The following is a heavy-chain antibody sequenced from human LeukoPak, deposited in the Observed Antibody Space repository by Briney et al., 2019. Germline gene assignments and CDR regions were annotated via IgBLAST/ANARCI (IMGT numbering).Heavy chain of an antibody. CDR2: ISSSGKTI. V-gene: IGHV3-48*03. CDR1: GFTFSAYE. CDR3: ATTSIAAAVPGCFDY. Sequence: PGGSLTLSCAASGFTFSAYEMNWVRQAPGKGLEWVSYISSSGKTIYYADSTKGRFTVSRDNAKNSLYLQMNSLRAEDTAVYYCATTSIAAAVPGCFDYWGQGTLVTVFS. J-gene: IGHJ4*02. D-gene: IGHD6-13*01.